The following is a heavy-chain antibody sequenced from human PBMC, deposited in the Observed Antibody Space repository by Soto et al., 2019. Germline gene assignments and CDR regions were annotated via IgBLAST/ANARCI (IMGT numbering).Heavy chain of an antibody. V-gene: IGHV3-11*01. CDR3: VRDSRWGHV. CDR2: ISGSGDNI. CDR1: GFTFSDYY. Sequence: QVQLVESGGGLVKPGGSLRLSCAASGFTFSDYYMTWIRQAPGKGLEWVSDISGSGDNIYNADSVKGRFTISRDNAKNSLYLQMNSLRVEDTAVYFCVRDSRWGHVWGQGTTVTVSS. D-gene: IGHD3-16*01. J-gene: IGHJ6*02.